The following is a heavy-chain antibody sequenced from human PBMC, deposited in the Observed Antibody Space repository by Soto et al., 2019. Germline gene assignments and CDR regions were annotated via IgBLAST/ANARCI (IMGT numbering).Heavy chain of an antibody. CDR2: ISYDGNNK. CDR3: ARDGPHITIFGYGDY. D-gene: IGHD3-3*01. J-gene: IGHJ4*02. V-gene: IGHV3-30-3*01. Sequence: SLRLSCAAPGFTFGASFIHLVRPAPGKGLEWVAHISYDGNNKYYADSVKGRFTISRDNFKNTLYLQMSSLRTDDTAVYYCARDGPHITIFGYGDYWGQGNLVTVSS. CDR1: GFTFGASF.